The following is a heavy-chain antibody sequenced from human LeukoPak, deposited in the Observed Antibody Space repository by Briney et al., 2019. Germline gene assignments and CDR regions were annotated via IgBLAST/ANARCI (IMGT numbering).Heavy chain of an antibody. Sequence: PSETLSLTCTVSGGSISSGDYCWSWIRQPPGKGLEWIGYIYYSGSTYYNPSLKSRVTISVDTSKNQFSLKLSSVTAADTAVYYCARYDYSNYRRWFDPWGQGTLVTVSS. CDR3: ARYDYSNYRRWFDP. J-gene: IGHJ5*02. V-gene: IGHV4-30-4*08. CDR1: GGSISSGDYC. CDR2: IYYSGST. D-gene: IGHD4-11*01.